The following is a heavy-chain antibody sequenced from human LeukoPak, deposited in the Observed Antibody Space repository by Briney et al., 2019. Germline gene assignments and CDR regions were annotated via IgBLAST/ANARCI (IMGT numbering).Heavy chain of an antibody. J-gene: IGHJ4*02. D-gene: IGHD2-2*02. Sequence: GGSLRLSCAASGFTFDDYAMHWVRQAPGKGLEWVSGISWNSGSIGYADSVKGRFTISRDNAKNSLYLQMNSLRAEDTALYYCAKDIWGYRSSTSCYTHNSLFTFDYWGQGTLVTVSS. CDR1: GFTFDDYA. CDR3: AKDIWGYRSSTSCYTHNSLFTFDY. V-gene: IGHV3-9*01. CDR2: ISWNSGSI.